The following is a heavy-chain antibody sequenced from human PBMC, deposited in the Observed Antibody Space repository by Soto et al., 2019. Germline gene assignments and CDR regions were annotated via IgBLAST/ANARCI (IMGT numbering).Heavy chain of an antibody. CDR3: ARSHSHSYDILTGYPIFDY. D-gene: IGHD3-9*01. J-gene: IGHJ4*02. CDR1: GGSISSYY. CDR2: IYYSGST. V-gene: IGHV4-59*08. Sequence: SETLSLTCTVSGGSISSYYWSWIRQPPGKGLEWIGYIYYSGSTNYNPSLKSRVTISVDTSKNQFSLKLSSVTAADTAVYYCARSHSHSYDILTGYPIFDYWGQGTPVTVSS.